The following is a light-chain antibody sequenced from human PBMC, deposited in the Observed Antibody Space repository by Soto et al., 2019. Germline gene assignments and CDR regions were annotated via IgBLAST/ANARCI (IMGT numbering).Light chain of an antibody. Sequence: QSVLTQPPSASGTPGQTVTISCAGSSSNIGSNSVNWYHQLPGAAPSLLIYSDNQRPPGVPDRCCGSKSGTAASVAISGLQSEDEAYYCYAVWDEILLEVFGTGTKLTVL. CDR1: SSNIGSNS. CDR2: SDN. CDR3: AVWDEILLEV. J-gene: IGLJ1*01. V-gene: IGLV1-44*01.